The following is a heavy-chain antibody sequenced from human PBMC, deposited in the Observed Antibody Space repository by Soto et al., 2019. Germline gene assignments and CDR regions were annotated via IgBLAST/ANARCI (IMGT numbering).Heavy chain of an antibody. Sequence: GGSLRLSCAASGFTFGSYAMHWVRQAPGKGLEWVSGISRNSGSTGYADSVKGRFTISRDNAKNPLYLQMNSLRAEDTALYYCEPSEYGWEPLDSFENWGQGTLVTVSS. CDR3: EPSEYGWEPLDSFEN. CDR2: ISRNSGST. J-gene: IGHJ4*02. CDR1: GFTFGSYA. V-gene: IGHV3-9*01. D-gene: IGHD1-26*01.